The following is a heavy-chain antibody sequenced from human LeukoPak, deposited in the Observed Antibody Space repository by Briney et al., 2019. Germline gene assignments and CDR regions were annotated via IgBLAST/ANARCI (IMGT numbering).Heavy chain of an antibody. Sequence: ASVKVSCKASGYTFTTSGINWVRQAPGQGLEWMGWISAYNGNTNYAQKLQGRVTVTTDTSTSTAYMELRSLRSDDTAVYYCAKFDLGYWGQGTLVTVSS. D-gene: IGHD7-27*01. J-gene: IGHJ4*02. CDR1: GYTFTTSG. V-gene: IGHV1-18*01. CDR3: AKFDLGY. CDR2: ISAYNGNT.